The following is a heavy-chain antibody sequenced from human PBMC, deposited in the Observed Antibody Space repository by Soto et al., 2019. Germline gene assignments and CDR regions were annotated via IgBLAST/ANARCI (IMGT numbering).Heavy chain of an antibody. V-gene: IGHV5-51*01. Sequence: GESLKISCKGSGYSFTSYWIGWVRQMPGKGLEWMGIIYPGDSDTRYSPSFQGQVTISADKSISTAYLQWSSLKASDTAMYYCARRDYYDSSGYYYAYYFDYWGQGTLVTVSS. CDR2: IYPGDSDT. CDR1: GYSFTSYW. J-gene: IGHJ4*02. CDR3: ARRDYYDSSGYYYAYYFDY. D-gene: IGHD3-22*01.